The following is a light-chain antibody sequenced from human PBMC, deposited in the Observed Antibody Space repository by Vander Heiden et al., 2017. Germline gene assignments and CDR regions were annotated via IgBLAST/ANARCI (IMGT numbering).Light chain of an antibody. CDR2: GAS. CDR1: QSVTTN. Sequence: IVMKKSPTTLSVSPGERATLSCRASQSVTTNLAWYQQKPGQAPRLLIYGASTRAAGIPARFSGSGSGTDFTLTISSLQSEDFAVYYCQQYYNWPPITFGQGTRLEIK. J-gene: IGKJ5*01. CDR3: QQYYNWPPIT. V-gene: IGKV3-15*01.